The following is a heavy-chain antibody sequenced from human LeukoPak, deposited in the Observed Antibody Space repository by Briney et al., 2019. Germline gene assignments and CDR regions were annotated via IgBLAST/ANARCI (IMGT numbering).Heavy chain of an antibody. Sequence: PSETLSLTCTVSGGSISSYYWSWIRQPAGKGLEWIGRIYTSGSTNYNPSLKSRVTMSVDTSKNQFSLKLSSVTAADTAVYYCARHGYCSSTSCYPDYWGQGTLVTVSS. J-gene: IGHJ4*02. CDR1: GGSISSYY. D-gene: IGHD2-2*03. CDR3: ARHGYCSSTSCYPDY. CDR2: IYTSGST. V-gene: IGHV4-4*07.